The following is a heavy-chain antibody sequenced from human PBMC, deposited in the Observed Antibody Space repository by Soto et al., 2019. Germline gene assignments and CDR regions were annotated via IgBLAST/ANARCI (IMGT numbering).Heavy chain of an antibody. Sequence: ASVKVSCKASGYTFTSYDISWVRQAPGQGLEWMGWISAYNGNTNYAQRLQGRVTMTTDTSTSTAYMQLSSLTSEDTAVYYCARDDSGFSGSHYIDYFNYWGQGALVTVSS. CDR3: ARDDSGFSGSHYIDYFNY. J-gene: IGHJ4*02. D-gene: IGHD1-26*01. CDR2: ISAYNGNT. CDR1: GYTFTSYD. V-gene: IGHV1-18*01.